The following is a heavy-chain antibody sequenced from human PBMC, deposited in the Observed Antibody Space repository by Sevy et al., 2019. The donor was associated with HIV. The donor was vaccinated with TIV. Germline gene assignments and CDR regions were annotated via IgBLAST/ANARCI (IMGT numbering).Heavy chain of an antibody. D-gene: IGHD3-22*01. J-gene: IGHJ4*02. Sequence: ASVKVSCKVSGYTLTELSMHWVRQAPGKGLEWMGSCDPEDGETIYAQNFQGRVTMTEDRSTDTAYMELSSLRSEDTAVYYCATTKDYYDSSGSPFDYWGQGTLVTVSS. V-gene: IGHV1-24*01. CDR1: GYTLTELS. CDR3: ATTKDYYDSSGSPFDY. CDR2: CDPEDGET.